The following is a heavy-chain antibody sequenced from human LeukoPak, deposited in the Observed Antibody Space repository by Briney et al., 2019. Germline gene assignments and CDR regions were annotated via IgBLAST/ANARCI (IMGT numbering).Heavy chain of an antibody. V-gene: IGHV4-34*01. Sequence: SETLSLTCAVYGGSFSGYYWSWIRQPPGKGLEWIGEINHSGSTNYNPSLKSRVTISVDTSKNQFSLKLSSVTAADTAVYYCARRAPRGAFDIWGQGTMVTVSS. CDR1: GGSFSGYY. CDR2: INHSGST. CDR3: ARRAPRGAFDI. J-gene: IGHJ3*02.